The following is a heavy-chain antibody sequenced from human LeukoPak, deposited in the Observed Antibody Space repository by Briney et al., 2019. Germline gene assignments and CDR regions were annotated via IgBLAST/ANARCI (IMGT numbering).Heavy chain of an antibody. CDR3: ARDVTRQVMDV. CDR1: GGSISSSSYY. Sequence: SETLSLTCTVSGGSISSSSYYWGWIRQPPGKGLEWIGSIYYSGSTYYNPSLKSRVTISVDTSKNQFSLKLSSVTAADTAVYYCARDVTRQVMDVWGQGTTVTVSS. D-gene: IGHD2-15*01. CDR2: IYYSGST. V-gene: IGHV4-39*02. J-gene: IGHJ6*02.